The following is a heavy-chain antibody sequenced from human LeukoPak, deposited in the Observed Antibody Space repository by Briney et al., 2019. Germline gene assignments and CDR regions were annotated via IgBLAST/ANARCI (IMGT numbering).Heavy chain of an antibody. Sequence: PGGSLRLSCAASGFTFSSYSMNWVRQAPGKGLEWVSSISSSSSYIYYADSVKGRFTISRDNAKNSLYLQMNSLRAEDTAVYYCARDRHSSAYWYFDLWGRGTLVTVSS. D-gene: IGHD6-19*01. CDR1: GFTFSSYS. CDR2: ISSSSSYI. J-gene: IGHJ2*01. V-gene: IGHV3-21*01. CDR3: ARDRHSSAYWYFDL.